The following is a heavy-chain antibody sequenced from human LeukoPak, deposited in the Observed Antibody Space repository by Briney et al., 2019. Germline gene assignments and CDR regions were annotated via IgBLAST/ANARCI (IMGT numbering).Heavy chain of an antibody. CDR1: GGSFSGYY. Sequence: PSETLSLTCAVYGGSFSGYYWSWIRQPPGKGLEWIGEINHSGSTNYNPSLKSRVTISVDTSKNQFSLKLSSVPAADTAVYYCARARAHLKYYYDSSGYYYFDYWGQGTLVTISS. CDR2: INHSGST. J-gene: IGHJ4*02. CDR3: ARARAHLKYYYDSSGYYYFDY. D-gene: IGHD3-22*01. V-gene: IGHV4-34*01.